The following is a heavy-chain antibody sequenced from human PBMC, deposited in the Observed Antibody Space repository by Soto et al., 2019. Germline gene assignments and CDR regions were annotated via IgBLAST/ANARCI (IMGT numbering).Heavy chain of an antibody. V-gene: IGHV3-7*01. J-gene: IGHJ4*02. CDR3: ASYPRYCSGGSCYPRGYFDY. D-gene: IGHD2-15*01. Sequence: EVQLVESGGGVVQPGGSLRLSCAASGFTFNYYWMTWVRQAPGKGLEWVANIKQDGNEKYYLDSVKGRFTISRDNAKNSLYLQMNCLRTEDTGVYYCASYPRYCSGGSCYPRGYFDYWGQGILVTVSS. CDR2: IKQDGNEK. CDR1: GFTFNYYW.